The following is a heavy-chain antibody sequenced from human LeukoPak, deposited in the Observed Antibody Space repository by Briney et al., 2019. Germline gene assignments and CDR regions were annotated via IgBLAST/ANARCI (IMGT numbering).Heavy chain of an antibody. CDR2: ISGGSYKT. D-gene: IGHD3-3*01. CDR3: AKEASSSLGYYYGMDV. CDR1: GFTFRSHA. Sequence: EPGGSLRLSCVGSGFTFRSHAMRWVRQAPGKGLEWVSTISGGSYKTYYADSVKGRLTISRDNSKNTLYLQMNSLRVEDTAVYYCAKEASSSLGYYYGMDVWGQGTTVTVSS. J-gene: IGHJ6*02. V-gene: IGHV3-23*01.